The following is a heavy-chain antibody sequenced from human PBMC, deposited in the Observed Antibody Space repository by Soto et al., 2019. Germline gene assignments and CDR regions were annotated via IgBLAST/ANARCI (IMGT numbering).Heavy chain of an antibody. CDR1: GFTFSSYG. CDR2: ISYDGSNK. CDR3: AKTGGSSGWYVFGY. D-gene: IGHD6-19*01. J-gene: IGHJ4*02. V-gene: IGHV3-30*18. Sequence: PGGSLRLSCAASGFTFSSYGMHWVRQAPGKGLERVAVISYDGSNKYYADSVKGRFTISRDNSKNTLYLQMNSLRAEDTAVYYCAKTGGSSGWYVFGYWGQGTLVTVSS.